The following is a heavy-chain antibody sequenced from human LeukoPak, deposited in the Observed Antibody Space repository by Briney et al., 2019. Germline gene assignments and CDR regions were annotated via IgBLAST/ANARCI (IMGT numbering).Heavy chain of an antibody. Sequence: SETLSLTCTVSGGSISSYYWSWIRQPPGKGLEWTGYIYYSGSTNYNPSLKSRVTISVDTSKNQFSLKLSSVTAADTAVYYCARGLTGPFDYWGQGTLVTVSS. D-gene: IGHD2-21*02. CDR2: IYYSGST. CDR3: ARGLTGPFDY. CDR1: GGSISSYY. V-gene: IGHV4-59*01. J-gene: IGHJ4*02.